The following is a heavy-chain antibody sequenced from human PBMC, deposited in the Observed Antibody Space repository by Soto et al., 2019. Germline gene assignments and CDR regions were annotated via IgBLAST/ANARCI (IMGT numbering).Heavy chain of an antibody. CDR2: IIPILGIA. CDR3: ATIAAGFYCCGSCWSAYDI. CDR1: GCTFSSYT. V-gene: IGHV1-69*02. Sequence: ASVKVSCKASGCTFSSYTISWVRQAPGQGLEWMGRIIPILGIANYAQKFQGRVTITADKSTSTAYMELSSLRSEDTAVYYCATIAAGFYCCGSCWSAYDIWGQGTMVTVSS. D-gene: IGHD2-15*01. J-gene: IGHJ3*02.